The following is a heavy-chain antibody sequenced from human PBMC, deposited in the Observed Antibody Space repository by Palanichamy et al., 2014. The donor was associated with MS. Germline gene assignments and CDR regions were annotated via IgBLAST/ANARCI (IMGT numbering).Heavy chain of an antibody. J-gene: IGHJ4*02. D-gene: IGHD3-22*01. CDR3: AKVWGLSYSDSSGYYLN. CDR2: ISGSGDRT. V-gene: IGHV3-23*01. CDR1: GFTFSSYA. Sequence: EVQLLESGGGLVQPGGSLRLSCAASGFTFSSYAMSWVRQAPGQGLEWVSDISGSGDRTYYADSVKGRFTISRDNFKNTVDLQMNSLRAEDTAVYYCAKVWGLSYSDSSGYYLNWGQGTLVTVSS.